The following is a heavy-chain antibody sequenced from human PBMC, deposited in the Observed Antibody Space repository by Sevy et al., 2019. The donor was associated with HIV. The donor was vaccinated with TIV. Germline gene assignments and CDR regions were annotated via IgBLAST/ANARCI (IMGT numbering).Heavy chain of an antibody. Sequence: GGSLRLSCAASGFNFSSYGMHWVRQAPGKGLEWVAVISYDGSSKYYAESVKGRFTISRDNSKNTLYLQISGLRAEDTAVYYCAKESGSYYDFWSGHDAFDIWGQGTMVTVSS. CDR1: GFNFSSYG. CDR2: ISYDGSSK. CDR3: AKESGSYYDFWSGHDAFDI. V-gene: IGHV3-30*18. D-gene: IGHD3-3*01. J-gene: IGHJ3*02.